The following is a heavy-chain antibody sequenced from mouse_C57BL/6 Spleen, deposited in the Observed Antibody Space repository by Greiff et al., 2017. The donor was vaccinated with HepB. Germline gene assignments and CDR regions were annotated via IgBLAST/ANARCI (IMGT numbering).Heavy chain of an antibody. Sequence: EVMLVESEGGLVQPGSFMKLSCTASGFTSSDYYMAWVRQVPEKGPEWVANINYDGSSTYYLDSLKSRFIISRDNAKNILYLQMSSLKSEDTATYYCARVRAYGSKDYFDYWGQGTTLTVSS. CDR1: GFTSSDYY. D-gene: IGHD1-1*01. CDR2: INYDGSST. V-gene: IGHV5-16*01. CDR3: ARVRAYGSKDYFDY. J-gene: IGHJ2*01.